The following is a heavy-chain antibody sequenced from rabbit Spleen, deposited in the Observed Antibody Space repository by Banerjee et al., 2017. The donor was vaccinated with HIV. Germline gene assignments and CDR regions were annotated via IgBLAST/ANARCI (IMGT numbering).Heavy chain of an antibody. Sequence: QEQLVESGGGLVQPEGSLTLTCTASGFSFTDKDVMCWVRQAPGKGLEWIGCINTITGKTVYATWAKGRFTISKSSSTTVTLQMTSLTAADTATYFCARDVGSYDYIDVYFNLWGQGTLVTVS. CDR1: GFSFTDKDV. J-gene: IGHJ4*01. V-gene: IGHV1S45*01. CDR3: ARDVGSYDYIDVYFNL. D-gene: IGHD6-1*01. CDR2: INTITGKT.